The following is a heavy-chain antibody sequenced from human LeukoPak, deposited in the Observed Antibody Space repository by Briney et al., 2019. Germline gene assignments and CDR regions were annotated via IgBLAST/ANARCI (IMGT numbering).Heavy chain of an antibody. Sequence: TSETLSLTCAVYGGPFSGYYWSWIRQPPGKGLEWIGEINHSGSTNYNPSLKSRVTISVDTSKNQFSLKLSSVTAADTAVYYCARQNGGSWNYYYYMDVWGKGTTVTVSS. CDR1: GGPFSGYY. CDR3: ARQNGGSWNYYYYMDV. J-gene: IGHJ6*03. D-gene: IGHD1-26*01. V-gene: IGHV4-34*01. CDR2: INHSGST.